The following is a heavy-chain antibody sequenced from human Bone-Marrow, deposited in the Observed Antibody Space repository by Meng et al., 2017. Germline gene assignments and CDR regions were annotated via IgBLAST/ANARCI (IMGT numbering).Heavy chain of an antibody. CDR3: ARLVAYSISWYFDY. J-gene: IGHJ4*02. V-gene: IGHV3-7*01. CDR2: IKQDGSEK. CDR1: GFTFSSYS. D-gene: IGHD6-13*01. Sequence: GESLKISCAASGFTFSSYSMNWVRQAPGKGLEWVANIKQDGSEKYYVDSVKDRFTISRDNAQNSLYLQMNSLRAEDTAVYYCARLVAYSISWYFDYWGQGTLVTVSS.